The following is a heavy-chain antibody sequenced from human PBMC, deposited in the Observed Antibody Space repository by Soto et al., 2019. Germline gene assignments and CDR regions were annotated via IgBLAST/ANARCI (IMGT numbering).Heavy chain of an antibody. CDR3: ATVGYCSGGSCYNWFDP. CDR2: IYYSGST. V-gene: IGHV4-31*03. D-gene: IGHD2-15*01. J-gene: IGHJ5*02. Sequence: SETLSLTCTVSGGSISSGGYYWSWIRQHPGKGLEWIGYIYYSGSTYYNPSLKSRVTISVDTSKNQFSLKLSSVTAADTAVYYCATVGYCSGGSCYNWFDPWGQGTLVTVSS. CDR1: GGSISSGGYY.